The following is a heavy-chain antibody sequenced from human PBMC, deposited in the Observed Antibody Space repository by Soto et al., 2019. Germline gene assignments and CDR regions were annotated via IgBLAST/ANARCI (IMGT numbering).Heavy chain of an antibody. CDR1: GYTFTGYY. J-gene: IGHJ5*02. D-gene: IGHD2-2*01. CDR2: INPKSGGT. Sequence: GASVKVSCKTSGYTFTGYYMHWVRQAPGQGLEWMGWINPKSGGTNYAQKFQGRVTMTRDTSISTAYLELSRLRSDDTAVYYCARLPAPLDIEVLPAASYNPGAQETRVTVS. CDR3: ARLPAPLDIEVLPAASYNP. V-gene: IGHV1-2*02.